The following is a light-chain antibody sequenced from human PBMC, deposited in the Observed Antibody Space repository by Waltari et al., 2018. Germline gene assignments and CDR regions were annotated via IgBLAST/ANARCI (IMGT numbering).Light chain of an antibody. J-gene: IGKJ1*01. Sequence: DIQMTQSPSPLSAFVGDRVTITCRASQGIENSLAWFQQKLGQAPKLLLYAASRLESGVPSRYSGSGSGTDYTLTISSLQPEDFATYYCQQYYNTPWTFGPGTKVDIK. CDR2: AAS. CDR3: QQYYNTPWT. CDR1: QGIENS. V-gene: IGKV1-NL1*01.